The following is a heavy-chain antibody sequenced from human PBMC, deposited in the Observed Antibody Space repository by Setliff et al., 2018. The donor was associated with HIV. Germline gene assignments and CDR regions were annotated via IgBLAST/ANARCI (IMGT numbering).Heavy chain of an antibody. CDR3: ARVPVAGANWFDP. D-gene: IGHD2-21*01. V-gene: IGHV4-39*01. Sequence: SETLSLTCTISGGSISSGSYYWGWIRQPPGKGLEWIGTIYYRGSTYYNPSLKSRVTIFIDPSNKQFSLNLTAVTAADQGVYYCARVPVAGANWFDPWGLGTLVTVSS. J-gene: IGHJ5*02. CDR2: IYYRGST. CDR1: GGSISSGSYY.